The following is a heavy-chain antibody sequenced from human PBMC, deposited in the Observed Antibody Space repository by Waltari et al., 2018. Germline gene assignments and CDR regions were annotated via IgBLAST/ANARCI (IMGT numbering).Heavy chain of an antibody. V-gene: IGHV4-39*07. J-gene: IGHJ4*02. D-gene: IGHD3-16*01. Sequence: HLQLQVSGPGLVNPSETLSLTCTVSGASISSRHHFWGWIRQPPGKGLEWIGTLYYTENKYYSPSLKSRLTISVDASKTQLSLKLDSVTAADTAVYYCASTVPAGGSSFDYWTQGTLVTVSS. CDR2: LYYTENK. CDR1: GASISSRHHF. CDR3: ASTVPAGGSSFDY.